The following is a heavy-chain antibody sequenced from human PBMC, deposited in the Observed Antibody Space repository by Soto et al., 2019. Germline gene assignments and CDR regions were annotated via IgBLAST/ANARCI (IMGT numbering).Heavy chain of an antibody. Sequence: ASVKVACNASGYTFTGYYMHWVRQAPGQGLEWMGWINPNSGGTNYAQKFQGWVTMTRDTSISTAYMELSRLRSDDTAVFYCARARVAVAGAFDYWGQGTLVTVSS. V-gene: IGHV1-2*04. CDR1: GYTFTGYY. J-gene: IGHJ4*02. CDR2: INPNSGGT. D-gene: IGHD6-19*01. CDR3: ARARVAVAGAFDY.